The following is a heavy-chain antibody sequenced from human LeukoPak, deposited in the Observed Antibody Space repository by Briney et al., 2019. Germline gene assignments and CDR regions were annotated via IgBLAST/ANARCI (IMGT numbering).Heavy chain of an antibody. J-gene: IGHJ4*02. D-gene: IGHD3-3*01. CDR1: GGSISSYY. CDR2: INHSGST. V-gene: IGHV4-34*01. CDR3: ARGWSGYYPFDY. Sequence: SETLSLTCTVSGGSISSYYWSWIRQPPGKGLEWIGEINHSGSTNYNPSLKSRVTISVDTSKNQFSLKLSSVTAADTAVYYCARGWSGYYPFDYWGQGTLVTVSS.